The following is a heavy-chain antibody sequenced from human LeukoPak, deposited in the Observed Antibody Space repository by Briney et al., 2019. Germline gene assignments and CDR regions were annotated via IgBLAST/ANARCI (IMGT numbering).Heavy chain of an antibody. CDR2: IIPIFGTA. J-gene: IGHJ4*02. CDR3: AREGSYYSSGSSPRPFDY. Sequence: ASVKVSCKASGGTFSSYAISWVRQAPGQGLEWMGGIIPIFGTANYAQKFQGRVTITADKSTSTAYMELSSLRSEDTAVYYCAREGSYYSSGSSPRPFDYWGQGTLVTVSS. D-gene: IGHD3-10*01. V-gene: IGHV1-69*06. CDR1: GGTFSSYA.